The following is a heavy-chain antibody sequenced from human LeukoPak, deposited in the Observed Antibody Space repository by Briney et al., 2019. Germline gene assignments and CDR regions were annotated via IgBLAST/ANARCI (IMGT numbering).Heavy chain of an antibody. V-gene: IGHV3-66*01. CDR1: GFTVSSTY. D-gene: IGHD1-7*01. CDR3: ARGGPLTGTISTPRASDY. J-gene: IGHJ4*02. CDR2: IYSGGSP. Sequence: GGSLRLSCAASGFTVSSTYMSWVRQAPGKGLEWVSVIYSGGSPFYADSVKGRFTISRDISKNTVYLQMNSLRAEDTAVYHCARGGPLTGTISTPRASDYWGQGILVTVSS.